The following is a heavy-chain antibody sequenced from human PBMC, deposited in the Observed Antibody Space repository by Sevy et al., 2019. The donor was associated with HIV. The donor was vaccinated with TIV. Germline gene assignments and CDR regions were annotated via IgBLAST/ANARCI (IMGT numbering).Heavy chain of an antibody. D-gene: IGHD5-12*01. CDR1: GFTFRSHG. J-gene: IGHJ4*02. V-gene: IGHV3-30*03. Sequence: GGSLRLSCAASGFTFRSHGMHWVRQAPGKGLEWVEVISFDGTYKSYGDSVKGRFTISRDDFKSTLYLQMDSLRPEDTAIYYCARDSGYSVNWYPAYWGQGTLVTVSS. CDR2: ISFDGTYK. CDR3: ARDSGYSVNWYPAY.